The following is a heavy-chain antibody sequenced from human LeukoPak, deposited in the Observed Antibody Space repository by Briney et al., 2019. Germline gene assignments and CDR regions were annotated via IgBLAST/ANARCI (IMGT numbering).Heavy chain of an antibody. D-gene: IGHD3-10*01. CDR2: ISYDGSNK. J-gene: IGHJ6*02. CDR3: ARDRMPLWFGELLYPYGMDV. V-gene: IGHV3-30-3*01. Sequence: GRSLRLSCAASGFTFSSYAMHWVRQAPGKGLEWVAVISYDGSNKYYADSVKGRFTISRDNSKNTLYLQMNSLRAEDTAVYYCARDRMPLWFGELLYPYGMDVWGQGTTVTVSS. CDR1: GFTFSSYA.